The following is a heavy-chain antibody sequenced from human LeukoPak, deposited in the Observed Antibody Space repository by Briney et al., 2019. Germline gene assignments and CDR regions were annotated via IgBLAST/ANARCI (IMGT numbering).Heavy chain of an antibody. V-gene: IGHV3-30*18. J-gene: IGHJ6*02. CDR1: GFTFSTYG. CDR2: ISNDGGNK. Sequence: GGSLRLSCAASGFTFSTYGMHWVRQAPGKGLEWVAVISNDGGNKYYGESVKGRFTISRDNSKKTVNLQMSSLRAEDTAVYFCAKDYTGYFGMDVWGQGTTVTVSS. CDR3: AKDYTGYFGMDV.